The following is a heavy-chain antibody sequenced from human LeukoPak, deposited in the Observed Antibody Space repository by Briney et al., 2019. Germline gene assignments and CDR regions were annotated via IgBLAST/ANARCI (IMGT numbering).Heavy chain of an antibody. CDR2: ISSSSSTI. D-gene: IGHD6-6*01. J-gene: IGHJ5*02. CDR3: ARDPEIAARPNWFDP. CDR1: GFTFSTYS. V-gene: IGHV3-48*01. Sequence: TGGSLRLSCAASGFTFSTYSMNWVRQAPGKGLEWVSYISSSSSTIYYADSVKGRFTISRDNAKNSLFLQMNSLRAEDTAVYYCARDPEIAARPNWFDPWGQGTLVTVSS.